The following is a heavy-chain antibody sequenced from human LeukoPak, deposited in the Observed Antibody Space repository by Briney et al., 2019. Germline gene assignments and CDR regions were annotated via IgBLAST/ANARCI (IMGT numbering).Heavy chain of an antibody. D-gene: IGHD4-17*01. Sequence: SETLSLTCTVSGYSISTSYCWGWIRQPPGKGLEWIGSIYHSGNTYYNPSLKSRVTISVDTSKNQFSLKLNSVTAADTAVYYCARAGYGDSDFDYWGQGTLVTVSS. J-gene: IGHJ4*02. CDR2: IYHSGNT. V-gene: IGHV4-38-2*02. CDR1: GYSISTSYC. CDR3: ARAGYGDSDFDY.